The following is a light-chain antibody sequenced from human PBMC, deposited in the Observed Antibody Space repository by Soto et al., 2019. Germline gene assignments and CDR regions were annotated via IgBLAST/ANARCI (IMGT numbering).Light chain of an antibody. CDR3: SSYTSSSPLT. Sequence: QSALTQPASVSVSPGQSITISCTGTSSDVGGYNYVSWYQQHPGKAPKLMIYDVSNRPSGVSNRFSGSKSGNTASLTISGLQAEDGADYYCSSYTSSSPLTFGTGTKVTVL. CDR1: SSDVGGYNY. J-gene: IGLJ1*01. V-gene: IGLV2-14*01. CDR2: DVS.